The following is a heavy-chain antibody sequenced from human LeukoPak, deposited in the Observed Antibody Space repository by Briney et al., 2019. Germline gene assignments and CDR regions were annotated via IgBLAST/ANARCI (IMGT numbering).Heavy chain of an antibody. V-gene: IGHV3-7*01. CDR3: ARGRHSSSWSPIDY. CDR2: IKKDGSEK. Sequence: PGGSLRLSCAASGFTFSSYWMSWVRQAPGKGLEWVANIKKDGSEKYYVDSVKGRFTISRDNAKNSLYLQMNSLRAEDTAMYYCARGRHSSSWSPIDYWGQGTLVTVSS. D-gene: IGHD6-13*01. J-gene: IGHJ4*02. CDR1: GFTFSSYW.